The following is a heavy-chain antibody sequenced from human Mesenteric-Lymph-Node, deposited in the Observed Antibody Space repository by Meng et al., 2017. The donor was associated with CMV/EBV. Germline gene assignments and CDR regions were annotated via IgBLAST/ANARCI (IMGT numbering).Heavy chain of an antibody. J-gene: IGHJ4*02. CDR3: APVWFGENFDY. D-gene: IGHD3-10*01. V-gene: IGHV3-21*01. Sequence: SCAASGFTFSSYSMNWARQAPGKGLEWVSSISSSSSYIYYADSVKGRFTISRDNAKNSLYLQMNSLRAEDTAVYYCAPVWFGENFDYWGQGTLVTVSS. CDR1: GFTFSSYS. CDR2: ISSSSSYI.